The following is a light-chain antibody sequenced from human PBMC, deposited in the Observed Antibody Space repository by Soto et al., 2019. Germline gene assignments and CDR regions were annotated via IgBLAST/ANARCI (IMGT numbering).Light chain of an antibody. CDR1: QSVSRNY. J-gene: IGKJ4*01. CDR3: QQYGSSPLT. Sequence: EIVLTQSPGTLSLTPGDSATLSCRASQSVSRNYLAWYQQKPGQAPRLLIFDASSRATGIPDRFSGSGSETDFPITISRLEAEVFAVYYCQQYGSSPLTFGGGTKLEIK. V-gene: IGKV3-20*01. CDR2: DAS.